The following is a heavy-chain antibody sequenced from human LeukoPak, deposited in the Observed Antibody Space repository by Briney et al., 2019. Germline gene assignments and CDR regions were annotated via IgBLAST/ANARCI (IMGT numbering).Heavy chain of an antibody. D-gene: IGHD5-18*01. J-gene: IGHJ4*02. CDR3: ATEVTD. Sequence: ASVKLSCKAAGYTFSGYYMHWVRQAPGQGLEWMGWINPNSGGTKDSQKFQGRVTMTRHTPISTAYMELSRLRSDDTAVYYCATEVTDWGEGTLVSVSS. V-gene: IGHV1-2*02. CDR2: INPNSGGT. CDR1: GYTFSGYY.